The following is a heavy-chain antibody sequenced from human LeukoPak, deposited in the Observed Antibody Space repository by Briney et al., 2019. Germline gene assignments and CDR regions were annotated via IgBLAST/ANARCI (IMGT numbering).Heavy chain of an antibody. CDR2: IYTSGST. CDR1: GGSIRNYY. D-gene: IGHD6-13*01. Sequence: SETLSLTCTVSGGSIRNYYWSWIRQPAGQGLEWIGRIYTSGSTNYNPSLKSRINMSVDTSKNLFSLKLTSVTAADTAVYYCARDDAGYYYYALDVWGQGTTVTVSS. V-gene: IGHV4-4*07. J-gene: IGHJ6*02. CDR3: ARDDAGYYYYALDV.